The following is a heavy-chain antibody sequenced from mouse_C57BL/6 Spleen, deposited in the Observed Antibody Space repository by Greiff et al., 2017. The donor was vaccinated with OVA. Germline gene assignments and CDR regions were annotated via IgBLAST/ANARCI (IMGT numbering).Heavy chain of an antibody. CDR2: INPSNGGT. V-gene: IGHV1-53*01. J-gene: IGHJ2*01. CDR1: GYTFTSYW. Sequence: QVQLQQPGTDLVKPGASVKLSCKASGYTFTSYWMHWVKQRPGQGLEWIGNINPSNGGTNYNEKFQSKATLTVDKSSRKAYMQLSSLTSDDSAVYYCARTNYYGSSHFDYWGQGTTLTVSS. CDR3: ARTNYYGSSHFDY. D-gene: IGHD1-1*01.